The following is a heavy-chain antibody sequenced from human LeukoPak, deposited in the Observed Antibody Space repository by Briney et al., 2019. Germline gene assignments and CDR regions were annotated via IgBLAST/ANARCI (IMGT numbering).Heavy chain of an antibody. CDR1: GGSISSYY. D-gene: IGHD6-19*01. J-gene: IGHJ5*02. V-gene: IGHV4-59*01. Sequence: PSETLSLTCTVSGGSISSYYWSWIRQPPGKGLEWIGYIYYSGSTNYNPSLKSRVTISVDTSKNQFSLKLSSVTAADTAVYYCARDDSSGLPAGFDPWGQGTLVTVSS. CDR3: ARDDSSGLPAGFDP. CDR2: IYYSGST.